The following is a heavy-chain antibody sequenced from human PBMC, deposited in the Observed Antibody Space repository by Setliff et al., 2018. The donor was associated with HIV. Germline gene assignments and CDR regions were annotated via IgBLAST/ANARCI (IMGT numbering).Heavy chain of an antibody. J-gene: IGHJ4*02. CDR2: VSDSGTT. CDR1: GGSFSDYH. Sequence: PSETLSLTCGVSGGSFSDYHWTWIRQSPGKGLEWIGEVSDSGTTNYNPSLKSRVTISVDTSKNQFSLKLTSVTAADTAVYYCVTSSSWSSRLNFWGPGMLVTVS. D-gene: IGHD2-2*01. CDR3: VTSSSWSSRLNF. V-gene: IGHV4-34*01.